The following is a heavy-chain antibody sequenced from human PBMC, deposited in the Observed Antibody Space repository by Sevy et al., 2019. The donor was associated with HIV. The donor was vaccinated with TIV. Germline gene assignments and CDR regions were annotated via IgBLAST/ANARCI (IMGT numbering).Heavy chain of an antibody. J-gene: IGHJ3*02. CDR2: IIPIFGTA. Sequence: ASVKGSCKASGGTFSSYAISWVRQAPGQGLEWMGGIIPIFGTANYAQKFQGRVTITADESTSTAYMELSSLRSEDTAVYYCAIVVVPAALDFDIWGQGTMVTVSS. V-gene: IGHV1-69*13. D-gene: IGHD2-2*01. CDR1: GGTFSSYA. CDR3: AIVVVPAALDFDI.